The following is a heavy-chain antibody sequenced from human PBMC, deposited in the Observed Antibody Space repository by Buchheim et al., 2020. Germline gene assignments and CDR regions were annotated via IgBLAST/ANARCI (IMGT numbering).Heavy chain of an antibody. CDR3: ATIELVLTGYYKAPSYYYYGMDV. J-gene: IGHJ6*02. Sequence: VQLVQSGAEVKKPGSSVKVSCKASGGTFSSYAISWVRQAPGQGLEWMGGIIPIFGTANYAQKFQGRVTITADESTSTAHMELSSLRSEDTAVYYCATIELVLTGYYKAPSYYYYGMDVWGQGTT. CDR1: GGTFSSYA. V-gene: IGHV1-69*01. CDR2: IIPIFGTA. D-gene: IGHD3-9*01.